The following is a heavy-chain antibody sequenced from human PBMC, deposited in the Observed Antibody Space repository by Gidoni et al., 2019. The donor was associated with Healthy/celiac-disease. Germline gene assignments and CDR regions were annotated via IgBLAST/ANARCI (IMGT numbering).Heavy chain of an antibody. J-gene: IGHJ4*02. CDR1: GVSFSGYS. CDR3: ARSAGVGYSSGWYGQSLDY. D-gene: IGHD6-19*01. V-gene: IGHV4-34*12. CDR2: IIHSGST. Sequence: QVQLQQWGAGLLKPSETLYLTCAVYGVSFSGYSWSWIRQPPGKGLEWIGEIIHSGSTNYNPTLKSRVTITVDTSKNQFSLKLSAVTAADTAVYYCARSAGVGYSSGWYGQSLDYWGQGTLVTVSS.